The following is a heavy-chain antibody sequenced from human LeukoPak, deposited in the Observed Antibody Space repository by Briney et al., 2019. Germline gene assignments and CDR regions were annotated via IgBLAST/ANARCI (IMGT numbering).Heavy chain of an antibody. CDR1: GGSISSSSYY. J-gene: IGHJ6*02. Sequence: SETLSLTCTVSGGSISSSSYYWGWIRQPPGKGLEWIGSIYYRGSTYYNPSLKSRVTISVDTSKNQFSLKLSSVTAADTAVYYCARPISSSWTLSSPYYYGMDVWGQGTTVTVSS. CDR2: IYYRGST. D-gene: IGHD6-13*01. CDR3: ARPISSSWTLSSPYYYGMDV. V-gene: IGHV4-39*01.